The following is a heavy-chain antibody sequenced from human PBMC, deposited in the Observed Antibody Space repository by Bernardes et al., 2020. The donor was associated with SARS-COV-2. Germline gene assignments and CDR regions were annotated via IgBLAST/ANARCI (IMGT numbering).Heavy chain of an antibody. D-gene: IGHD6-19*01. Sequence: GGSLRLSFAASGFTFSSDGMHWVRQAPGKGLEWVACIWYDGSNKYYADSVKGRFTISRDNSKNTLYLQMNSLRAEDTAVYYCARDEVSSGWYFDYWGQGTLVTVSS. CDR3: ARDEVSSGWYFDY. V-gene: IGHV3-33*01. CDR2: IWYDGSNK. J-gene: IGHJ4*02. CDR1: GFTFSSDG.